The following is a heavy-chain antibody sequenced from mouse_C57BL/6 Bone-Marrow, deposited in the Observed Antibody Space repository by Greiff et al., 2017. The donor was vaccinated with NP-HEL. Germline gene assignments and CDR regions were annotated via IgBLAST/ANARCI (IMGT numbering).Heavy chain of an antibody. J-gene: IGHJ4*01. Sequence: QVHVKQSGAELVRPGASVTLSCKASGYTFTDYEMHWVKQTPVHGLEWIGAIDPETGGTSYNQKFKGKAILTADKSSSTAYMELRSLTSEDSAVYYCTNYYGSSYVPYYAMDYWGQGTSVTGSS. V-gene: IGHV1-15*01. CDR1: GYTFTDYE. CDR3: TNYYGSSYVPYYAMDY. D-gene: IGHD1-1*01. CDR2: IDPETGGT.